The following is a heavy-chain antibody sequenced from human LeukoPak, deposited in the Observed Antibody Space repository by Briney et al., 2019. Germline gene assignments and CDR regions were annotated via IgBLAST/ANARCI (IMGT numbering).Heavy chain of an antibody. CDR1: GGSISSGDYY. D-gene: IGHD3-10*01. J-gene: IGHJ4*02. CDR2: IYYSGST. Sequence: PSQTLSLTCTVSGGSISSGDYYWSWIRQPPGKGLEWIGYIYYSGSTYYNPSLKSRVTISVDTSKIQFSLKLTSMTAADTAVYFCARGTPLLRGGDCWGQGTLVTVSS. CDR3: ARGTPLLRGGDC. V-gene: IGHV4-30-4*08.